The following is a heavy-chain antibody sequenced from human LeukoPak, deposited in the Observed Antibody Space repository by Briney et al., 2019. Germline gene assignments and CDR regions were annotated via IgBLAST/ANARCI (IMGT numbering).Heavy chain of an antibody. Sequence: ASVKVSCKVSGYTLTELSMHWVRQAPGKGLEWMGGFDPEDGETIYAQKFQGRVTMTRDTSISTAYMELSRLRSDDTAVYYCARGYGSRFDPWGQGTLVTVSS. CDR1: GYTLTELS. CDR3: ARGYGSRFDP. V-gene: IGHV1-24*01. J-gene: IGHJ5*02. D-gene: IGHD2-15*01. CDR2: FDPEDGET.